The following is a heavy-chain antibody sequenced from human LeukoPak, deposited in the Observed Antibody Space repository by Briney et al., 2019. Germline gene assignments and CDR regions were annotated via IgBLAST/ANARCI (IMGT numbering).Heavy chain of an antibody. J-gene: IGHJ4*02. CDR2: VSSGFHA. CDR3: VREARGYHYTYFDY. D-gene: IGHD5-18*01. Sequence: PGGSLRLSCTASGFTLGSHDMHWVRHIPGQGLEWVAAVSSGFHAFFADSVQGRFTVSREDARNSLYLQMYSLRAGDTAVYYCVREARGYHYTYFDYWGQGTLVTVSS. CDR1: GFTLGSHD. V-gene: IGHV3-13*01.